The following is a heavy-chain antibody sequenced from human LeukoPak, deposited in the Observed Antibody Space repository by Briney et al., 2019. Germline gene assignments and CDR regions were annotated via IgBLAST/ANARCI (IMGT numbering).Heavy chain of an antibody. CDR2: IYTSGIA. J-gene: IGHJ4*02. Sequence: SETLSLTCTVSGDSFSSYYWNWIRQPAGKGLEWIGRIYTSGIANYNPSLKRRVTMSVDTSKKHFSLRLTSVTAADSAVYYCARARQGYSGSDFDYWGQGTLVTVSS. V-gene: IGHV4-4*07. D-gene: IGHD1-26*01. CDR1: GDSFSSYY. CDR3: ARARQGYSGSDFDY.